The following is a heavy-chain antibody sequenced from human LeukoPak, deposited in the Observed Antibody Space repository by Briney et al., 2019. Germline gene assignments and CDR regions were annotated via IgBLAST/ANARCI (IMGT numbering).Heavy chain of an antibody. CDR3: ARVLYSSSSRLGQDYYYYGMDV. CDR2: IYPGDSDT. J-gene: IGHJ6*02. V-gene: IGHV5-51*01. Sequence: GESLKISCKGSGYRFTSYWIGWVRQMPGKGLEWMGIIYPGDSDTRYSPSFQGQVTISADKSISTAYLQWNSLKASDTAMYYCARVLYSSSSRLGQDYYYYGMDVWGQGTTVTVSS. D-gene: IGHD6-6*01. CDR1: GYRFTSYW.